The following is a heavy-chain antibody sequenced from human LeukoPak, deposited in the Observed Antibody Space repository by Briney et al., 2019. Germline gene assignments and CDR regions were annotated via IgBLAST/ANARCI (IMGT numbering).Heavy chain of an antibody. CDR3: ASFAPYCSGGSCYYYGMDV. D-gene: IGHD2-15*01. CDR1: GFTFDDYV. CDR2: ISGNGGST. Sequence: GGSLRLSCAASGFTFDDYVMHWVRQAPGKGLEWVSLISGNGGSTYYADSVKGRFAISRDNAKNSLYLRMNSLRAEDTAVYYCASFAPYCSGGSCYYYGMDVWGQGTTVTVSS. J-gene: IGHJ6*02. V-gene: IGHV3-43*02.